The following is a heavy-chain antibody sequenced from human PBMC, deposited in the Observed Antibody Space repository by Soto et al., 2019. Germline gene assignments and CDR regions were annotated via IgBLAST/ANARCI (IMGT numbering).Heavy chain of an antibody. J-gene: IGHJ5*02. CDR1: GGSISSGGYY. D-gene: IGHD3-16*01. CDR3: AILLVWPSEANNNWFDP. CDR2: IYYSGST. Sequence: PSETLSLTCTVSGGSISSGGYYWSWIRQHPGKGLEWIGYIYYSGSTYYNPSLKSRVTISVDTSKNQFSLKLSSVTAADTAVYYCAILLVWPSEANNNWFDPWGQGTLVAVSS. V-gene: IGHV4-31*03.